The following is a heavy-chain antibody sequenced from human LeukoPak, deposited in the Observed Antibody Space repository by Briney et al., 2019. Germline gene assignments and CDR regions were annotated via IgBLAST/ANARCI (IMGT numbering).Heavy chain of an antibody. V-gene: IGHV3-23*01. CDR3: AREYYDFWSGYRLLGY. CDR1: GFTFSSYA. CDR2: ISGSGGST. D-gene: IGHD3-3*01. J-gene: IGHJ4*02. Sequence: GGSLRLSCAASGFTFSSYAMSWVRQAPGKGLEWVSAISGSGGSTYYADSVKGRFTISRDNSKNTLYLQMNSLRTEDTAVYYCAREYYDFWSGYRLLGYWGQGTLVTVSS.